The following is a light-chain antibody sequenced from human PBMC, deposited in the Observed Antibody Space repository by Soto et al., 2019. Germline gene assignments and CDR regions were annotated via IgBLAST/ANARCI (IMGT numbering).Light chain of an antibody. CDR1: SSDVGGYNY. Sequence: QSALTQPASVSGSPGQSITISCTGTSSDVGGYNYVSWYQQHPGKAPKLLIYEVSNRPSGVSDRFSGSKSGNTASLTISGLKAEDEADYYCSSFTSYTTGVFGGGTKLTVL. CDR2: EVS. V-gene: IGLV2-14*01. J-gene: IGLJ3*02. CDR3: SSFTSYTTGV.